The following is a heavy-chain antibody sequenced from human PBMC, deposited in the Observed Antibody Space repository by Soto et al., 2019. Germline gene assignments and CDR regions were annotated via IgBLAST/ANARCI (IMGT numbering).Heavy chain of an antibody. CDR2: ISYDGSNK. Sequence: PGGSLRLSCAASGFTFSSYAMHWVRQAPGKGLEWVAVISYDGSNKYYADSVKGRFTISRDNSKNTLYLQMNSLRAEDTAVYYCARDHLGWFGESVGMDVWGQGTTVTVSS. CDR3: ARDHLGWFGESVGMDV. CDR1: GFTFSSYA. J-gene: IGHJ6*02. V-gene: IGHV3-30*14. D-gene: IGHD3-10*01.